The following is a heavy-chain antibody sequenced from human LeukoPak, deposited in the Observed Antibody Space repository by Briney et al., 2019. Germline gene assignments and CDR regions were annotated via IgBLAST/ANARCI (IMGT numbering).Heavy chain of an antibody. CDR3: AKDPSLSYDSSGYYYHY. CDR2: ISGSGGNT. Sequence: GGSLRLSCVASGFTLSTTYWMSWVRQAPGKGLEWVSGISGSGGNTYYADSVKGRFTISRDNSKNTLYLQMNSLRAEDTAVYYCAKDPSLSYDSSGYYYHYWGQGTLVTVSS. V-gene: IGHV3-23*01. CDR1: GFTLSTTYW. J-gene: IGHJ4*02. D-gene: IGHD3-22*01.